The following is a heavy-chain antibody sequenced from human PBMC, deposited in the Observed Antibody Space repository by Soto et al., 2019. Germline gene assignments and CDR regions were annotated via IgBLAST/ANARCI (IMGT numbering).Heavy chain of an antibody. J-gene: IGHJ4*02. CDR3: AKPYWDWGWYFDH. CDR2: ISFDGRNK. CDR1: GFNFSSYG. V-gene: IGHV3-30*18. D-gene: IGHD2-8*02. Sequence: QVQLVESGGVVVQPGRSLRLSCAASGFNFSSYGMQWVRQAPGKGLDWVAVISFDGRNKYYADSVKGRFTISRDNSKNTLYLQMNSLRSEDTAVYYCAKPYWDWGWYFDHWGQGTLVTVSS.